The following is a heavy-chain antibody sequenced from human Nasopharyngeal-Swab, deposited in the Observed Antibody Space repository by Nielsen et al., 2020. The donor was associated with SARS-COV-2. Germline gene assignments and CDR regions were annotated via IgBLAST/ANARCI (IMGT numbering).Heavy chain of an antibody. J-gene: IGHJ6*02. CDR2: IYYSGST. CDR3: ARRVARAPRHEGDYYYGMDV. D-gene: IGHD3-16*01. V-gene: IGHV4-39*01. Sequence: VRQMPGKGLEWIGSIYYSGSTYYNPSLKSRVTISVDTSKNQFSLKLSSVTAADTAVYYYARRVARAPRHEGDYYYGMDVWGQAPPVPLSS.